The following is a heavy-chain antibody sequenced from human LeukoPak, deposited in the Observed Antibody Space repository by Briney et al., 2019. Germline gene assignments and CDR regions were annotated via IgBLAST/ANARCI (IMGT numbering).Heavy chain of an antibody. CDR1: GFTVSSNY. V-gene: IGHV3-53*01. Sequence: GGSLRLSCAASGFTVSSNYMSWVRQAPGKGLEWVSVIYSGGSTYYADSVKGRFTISRDNSKNTLYLQMNSLRAETTAVYYCARWLGVMQAVYYWGQGTRVTVSS. CDR3: ARWLGVMQAVYY. CDR2: IYSGGST. J-gene: IGHJ4*02. D-gene: IGHD3-10*01.